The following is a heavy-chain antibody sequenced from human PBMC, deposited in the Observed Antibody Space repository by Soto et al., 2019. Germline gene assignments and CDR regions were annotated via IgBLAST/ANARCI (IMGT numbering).Heavy chain of an antibody. CDR2: IYYSGST. V-gene: IGHV4-59*01. D-gene: IGHD6-19*01. CDR1: GGSISSYY. J-gene: IGHJ4*02. CDR3: ARDTSSGWPDY. Sequence: HSETLSLTCTVSGGSISSYYWSWIRQPPGKGLEWIGYIYYSGSTNYNPSLKSRVTISVDTSKNQFSLKLSSVTAADTAVYYCARDTSSGWPDYWGQGTLVTVSS.